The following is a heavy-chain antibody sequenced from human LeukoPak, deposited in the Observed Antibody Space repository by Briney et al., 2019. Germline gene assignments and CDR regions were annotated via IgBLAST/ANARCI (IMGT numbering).Heavy chain of an antibody. V-gene: IGHV3-66*01. D-gene: IGHD1-1*01. J-gene: IGHJ4*02. CDR1: GFSVSRTY. CDR3: AKANWVSNADAVW. Sequence: PGGSLRLSCAASGFSVSRTYMTWVRQAPGKGLDWVSVIADGGTTYYADSVKGRFTISRDNSKNTPYLQLNNLRVEDTAIYYCAKANWVSNADAVWWGQGTQVTVSS. CDR2: IADGGTT.